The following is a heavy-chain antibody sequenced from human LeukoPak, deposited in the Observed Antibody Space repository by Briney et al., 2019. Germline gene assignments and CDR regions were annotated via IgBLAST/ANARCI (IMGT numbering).Heavy chain of an antibody. CDR1: GFTFSSYS. Sequence: GGSLRLSCAASGFTFSSYSMNWVRQAPGKGLEWVSSITSSSNYIYYADSVKGRFTISRDNAKNSLYLQMNCLRAEDTAVYYCARDVEAMAAAGGGVDYWGQGTLVTVSS. D-gene: IGHD6-13*01. V-gene: IGHV3-21*01. J-gene: IGHJ4*02. CDR2: ITSSSNYI. CDR3: ARDVEAMAAAGGGVDY.